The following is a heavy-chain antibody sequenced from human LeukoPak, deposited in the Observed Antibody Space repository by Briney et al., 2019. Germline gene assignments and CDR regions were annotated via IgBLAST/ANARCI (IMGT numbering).Heavy chain of an antibody. V-gene: IGHV3-74*01. J-gene: IGHJ4*02. D-gene: IGHD5-18*01. Sequence: GGSLRLSCAASGLTFSDFWMHWVRQPPGKGLVWVALVKGDGRTTIYADSVKGRFTVSRDNAKNTLYLQMNSLRADDSGVYYCATGHSYGYDYWGQGVLVTVSS. CDR1: GLTFSDFW. CDR3: ATGHSYGYDY. CDR2: VKGDGRTT.